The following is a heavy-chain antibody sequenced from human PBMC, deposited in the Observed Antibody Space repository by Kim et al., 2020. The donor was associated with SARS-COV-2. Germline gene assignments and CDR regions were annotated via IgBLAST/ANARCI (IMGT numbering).Heavy chain of an antibody. Sequence: SETLSLTCTVSGGSISSGGYYWSWIRQHPGKGLEWIGYIDDRGSTYYNPSLKSRVTISVDTSKNQFSLKLSSVTAADTAVYYCAGDNPTTVGATAAAFDIWGQGTMVTVSS. V-gene: IGHV4-31*03. J-gene: IGHJ3*02. D-gene: IGHD1-26*01. CDR1: GGSISSGGYY. CDR3: AGDNPTTVGATAAAFDI. CDR2: IDDRGST.